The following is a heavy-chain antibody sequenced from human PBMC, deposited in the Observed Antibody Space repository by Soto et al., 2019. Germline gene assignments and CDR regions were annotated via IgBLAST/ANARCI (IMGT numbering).Heavy chain of an antibody. V-gene: IGHV4-4*02. D-gene: IGHD2-8*02. Sequence: SETLSLTSSVSGASIDSGGWWSWVRQPPGKGLEWIAEIFHDGNTNYSPSLKSRVTISVDKSQNQFSLNVYSVTAADTAVYYCASHEGWTGPWLWGQGPVVPVSS. J-gene: IGHJ1*01. CDR2: IFHDGNT. CDR1: GASIDSGGW. CDR3: ASHEGWTGPWL.